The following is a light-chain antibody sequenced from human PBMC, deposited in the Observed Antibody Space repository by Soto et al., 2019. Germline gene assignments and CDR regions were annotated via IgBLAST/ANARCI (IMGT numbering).Light chain of an antibody. CDR2: AAS. V-gene: IGKV1-6*01. J-gene: IGKJ1*01. Sequence: AIQMTQSPSSLSASVGDRVTITCRASQGIRNDLGWYQQKPGNAPKVLIYAASTLQSGVHSRFSGSGSGTDFTLTITSLQPEDFATYYCMQDYNYPRTFGQGTKVEIK. CDR3: MQDYNYPRT. CDR1: QGIRND.